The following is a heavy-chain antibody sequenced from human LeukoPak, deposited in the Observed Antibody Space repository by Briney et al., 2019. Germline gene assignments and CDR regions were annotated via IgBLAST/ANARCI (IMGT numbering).Heavy chain of an antibody. D-gene: IGHD5-12*01. CDR1: GFTFDDYG. Sequence: GGSLRLSCAASGFTFDDYGMSWVRQAPGKGLEWVSGINWNGGRTGYADSVKGRFTISRDNAKNSLYLQMNSLRAEDTAAFYCGRGRPRGYSGYVIDYWGQGTPITVSS. CDR3: GRGRPRGYSGYVIDY. J-gene: IGHJ4*02. V-gene: IGHV3-20*04. CDR2: INWNGGRT.